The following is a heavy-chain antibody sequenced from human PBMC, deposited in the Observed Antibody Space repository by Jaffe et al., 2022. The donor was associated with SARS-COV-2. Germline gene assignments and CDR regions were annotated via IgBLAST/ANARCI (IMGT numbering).Heavy chain of an antibody. D-gene: IGHD1-26*01. CDR2: INSDGSPT. CDR1: GFTFSNYW. CDR3: ARVGVGATGWGGFDY. V-gene: IGHV3-74*01. Sequence: EVQLVESGGGLVQPGGSLRLSCAASGFTFSNYWMHWVRQAPGKGLVWVSRINSDGSPTNYADSVKGRFTISRDNAKNTLYLQMNSLRAEDTAVYYCARVGVGATGWGGFDYWGQGTLVTVSS. J-gene: IGHJ4*02.